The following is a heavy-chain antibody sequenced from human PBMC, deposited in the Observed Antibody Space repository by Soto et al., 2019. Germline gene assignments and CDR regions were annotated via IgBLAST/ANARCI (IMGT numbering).Heavy chain of an antibody. CDR2: ITWNSGNI. CDR1: GFDFGEYA. V-gene: IGHV3-9*01. D-gene: IGHD6-19*01. Sequence: EVQLVESGGGLVQPGRSLRLSCTASGFDFGEYAMHWVRQAPGKGLEWVSGITWNSGNIGYAESVKGRFTISRDNANNSLFLQMNSRRPEDTAVYYCANDHQGGAVSVPFFDQRGQGDQVTVSS. J-gene: IGHJ4*02. CDR3: ANDHQGGAVSVPFFDQ.